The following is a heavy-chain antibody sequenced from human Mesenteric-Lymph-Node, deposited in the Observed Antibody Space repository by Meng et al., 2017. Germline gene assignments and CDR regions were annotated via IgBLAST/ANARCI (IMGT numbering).Heavy chain of an antibody. CDR1: GDTFPNYH. V-gene: IGHV1-2*06. CDR3: ARPGIAAAGTSGYFDY. D-gene: IGHD6-13*01. Sequence: VHLWQSGPWVNKPGAAVKVSCSGSGDTFPNYHIHWVRQAPGQGLDWMGRINPNSGGTNYAQKFQGRVTMTRDTSISTAYMELSSLRSEDTAVYYCARPGIAAAGTSGYFDYWGQGTLVTVSS. J-gene: IGHJ4*02. CDR2: INPNSGGT.